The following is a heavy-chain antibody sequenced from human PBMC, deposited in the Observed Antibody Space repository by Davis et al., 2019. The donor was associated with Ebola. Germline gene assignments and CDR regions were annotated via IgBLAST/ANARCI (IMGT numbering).Heavy chain of an antibody. Sequence: GESLKISCAASGFTFSDYYMSWVRQAPGKGLEWVANIKQDGSEKYYVDSVKGRFTISRDNAKNSLYLQMNSLRAEDTAVYFCARRLYYDSSGYYGLWETRTSSGRGYYFDSWGQGTLVIVSS. V-gene: IGHV3-7*01. D-gene: IGHD3-22*01. CDR3: ARRLYYDSSGYYGLWETRTSSGRGYYFDS. CDR1: GFTFSDYY. J-gene: IGHJ4*02. CDR2: IKQDGSEK.